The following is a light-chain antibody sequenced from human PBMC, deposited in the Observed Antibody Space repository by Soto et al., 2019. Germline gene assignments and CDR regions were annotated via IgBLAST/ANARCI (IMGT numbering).Light chain of an antibody. CDR1: QSISTY. CDR2: AAS. CDR3: QQSYSSPVT. Sequence: DIQMTQSPSSLSATVGDKVTNTCRASQSISTYLNWYQQKPGKAPKVLIYAASSLQGGVPSRFSGSGSGTDFTLTISTLQPEDFAAYYCQQSYSSPVTFGGGTKVDIK. V-gene: IGKV1-39*01. J-gene: IGKJ4*01.